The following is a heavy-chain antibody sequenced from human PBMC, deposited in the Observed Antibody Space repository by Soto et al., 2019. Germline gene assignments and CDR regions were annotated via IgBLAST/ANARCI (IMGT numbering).Heavy chain of an antibody. CDR1: GFTFSSYS. J-gene: IGHJ6*03. V-gene: IGHV3-48*01. CDR3: ARDSNYGYYYYYMDV. D-gene: IGHD4-4*01. Sequence: EVQLVESVGGLVQPGGSLRLSCAASGFTFSSYSMNWVRQAPGKGREWVSYISSSSSTIYYADSVKGRFTISRDNAKNSLYLQMNSLRAEDTAVYFCARDSNYGYYYYYMDVWGKGTTVTVSS. CDR2: ISSSSSTI.